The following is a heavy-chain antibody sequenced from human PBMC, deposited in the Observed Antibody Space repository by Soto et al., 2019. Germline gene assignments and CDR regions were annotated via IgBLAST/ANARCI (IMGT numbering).Heavy chain of an antibody. CDR3: TTDLLSGVLGYWNYVFDY. CDR1: GFTFSNAW. CDR2: IKSKTDGGTT. J-gene: IGHJ4*02. V-gene: IGHV3-15*07. D-gene: IGHD1-7*01. Sequence: PGGSLRLSCAASGFTFSNAWMNWVRQAPGKGLEWVGRIKSKTDGGTTDYDAPVKGRFTISRDDSKNTLYLQMNSLKTEDTAVYYFTTDLLSGVLGYWNYVFDYWGQGTLVTVSS.